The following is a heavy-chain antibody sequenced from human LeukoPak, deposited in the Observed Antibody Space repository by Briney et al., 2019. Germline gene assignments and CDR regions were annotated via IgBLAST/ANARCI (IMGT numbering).Heavy chain of an antibody. CDR1: GGSISSYC. Sequence: SETLSLTCTVSGGSISSYCWSWIRQPPGKGLEWIGYIYYSGSTNYNPSLKSRVTISVDTSKNQFSLKLSSVTAADTAVYYCARRTIWFGELSVGFAFDIWGQGTMVTVSS. V-gene: IGHV4-59*08. CDR2: IYYSGST. J-gene: IGHJ3*02. D-gene: IGHD3-10*01. CDR3: ARRTIWFGELSVGFAFDI.